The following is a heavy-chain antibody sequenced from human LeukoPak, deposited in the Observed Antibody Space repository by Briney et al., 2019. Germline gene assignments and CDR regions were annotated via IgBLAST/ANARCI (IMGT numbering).Heavy chain of an antibody. CDR2: ISSSSSYI. V-gene: IGHV3-21*01. Sequence: GGSLRLSCAAPGFTFSSYSMNWVRQAPGKGLEWVSSISSSSSYIYYAGSVKGRFTISRDNAKNSLFLQMNTLRAEDTAVYYCARPGHCSGGSCYRFYYGMDVWGQGTTVTVSS. D-gene: IGHD2-15*01. CDR1: GFTFSSYS. J-gene: IGHJ6*02. CDR3: ARPGHCSGGSCYRFYYGMDV.